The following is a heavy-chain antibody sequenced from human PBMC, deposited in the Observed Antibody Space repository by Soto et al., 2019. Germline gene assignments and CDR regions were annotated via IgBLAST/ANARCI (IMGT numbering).Heavy chain of an antibody. Sequence: QVQLQESGPGLVKPSQTLSLTCTVSGVSISSVAYYWSYIRQHPGKGLEWIGYISYIGSTYYNPSLRSRVTIXXDXSXTQFSLKLSSVTAADTAVYYCARDSHKLGIPDHFDYWGQGILVTVSS. CDR1: GVSISSVAYY. CDR2: ISYIGST. V-gene: IGHV4-31*03. CDR3: ARDSHKLGIPDHFDY. D-gene: IGHD7-27*01. J-gene: IGHJ4*02.